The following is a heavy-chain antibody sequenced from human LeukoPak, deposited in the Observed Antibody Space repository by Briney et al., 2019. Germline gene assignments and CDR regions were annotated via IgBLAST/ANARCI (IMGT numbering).Heavy chain of an antibody. CDR1: GFTFSSYS. Sequence: GGSLRLSRAASGFTFSSYSMNWVRQAPGKGLEWVSYISSSRSSMYYADSVKGRFTISRDNAKNSLYLQMNSLRVEDTAIYYCAREYSSSSGKAFDIWGQGTMVTVSS. D-gene: IGHD6-6*01. CDR2: ISSSRSSM. CDR3: AREYSSSSGKAFDI. J-gene: IGHJ3*02. V-gene: IGHV3-48*04.